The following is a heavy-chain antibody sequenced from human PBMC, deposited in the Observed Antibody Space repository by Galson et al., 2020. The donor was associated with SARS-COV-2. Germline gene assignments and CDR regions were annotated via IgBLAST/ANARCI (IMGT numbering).Heavy chain of an antibody. CDR3: AGYDFWSASYS. J-gene: IGHJ4*02. CDR1: GASVTGTTYY. V-gene: IGHV4-61*09. CDR2: IYSSGSA. Sequence: SETLSLTCTVSGASVTGTTYYWNWIRQPAGQGLEWIGHIYSSGSANYNPSLKSRATISVDTSKSHFSLTLSSVTAADTAVYYCAGYDFWSASYSWGQGTLVTVSS. D-gene: IGHD3-3*01.